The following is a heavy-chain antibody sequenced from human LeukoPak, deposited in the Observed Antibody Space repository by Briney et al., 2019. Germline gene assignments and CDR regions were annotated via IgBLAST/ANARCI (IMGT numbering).Heavy chain of an antibody. Sequence: GASVKVSCKASGGTFSSYAISWVRQAPGQGLEWMGGIIPTFGTANYAQKFQGRVTITTDESTSTAYMELSSLRSEDTAAYYCARASGNTYYYDSSGYYLFDYWGQGTLVTVSS. J-gene: IGHJ4*02. V-gene: IGHV1-69*05. CDR1: GGTFSSYA. D-gene: IGHD3-22*01. CDR3: ARASGNTYYYDSSGYYLFDY. CDR2: IIPTFGTA.